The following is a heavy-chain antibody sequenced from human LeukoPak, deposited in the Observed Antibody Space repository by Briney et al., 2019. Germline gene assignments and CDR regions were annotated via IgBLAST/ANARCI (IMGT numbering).Heavy chain of an antibody. Sequence: GGSLRLSCAASGFTFSDYGMVWVRVRQAPGKGLEWMAFIRFDGSITYYAESVRDRFTISRDNSKTTLYLHMNSLRDEDTAVYYCAKDRSLLIAYWGQGTLVTVSS. V-gene: IGHV3-30*02. CDR3: AKDRSLLIAY. J-gene: IGHJ4*02. CDR2: IRFDGSIT. CDR1: GFTFSDYG.